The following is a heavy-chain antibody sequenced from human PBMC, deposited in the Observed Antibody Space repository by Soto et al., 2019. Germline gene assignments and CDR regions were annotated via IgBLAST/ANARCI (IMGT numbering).Heavy chain of an antibody. CDR2: ISATGGGT. Sequence: HPGGSLRLSCAASGFKFSNYAMSCVRQAPWKGLEWVSLISATGGGTYYADSVKGRFTISRDNSHNTLYLQVHSLTAEDTAVYYCAKDRRAGGNSAFYFDFWGQGAQVTVSS. D-gene: IGHD3-16*01. CDR1: GFKFSNYA. V-gene: IGHV3-23*01. CDR3: AKDRRAGGNSAFYFDF. J-gene: IGHJ4*02.